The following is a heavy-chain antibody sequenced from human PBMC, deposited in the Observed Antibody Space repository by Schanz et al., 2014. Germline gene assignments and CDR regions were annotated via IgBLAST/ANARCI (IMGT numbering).Heavy chain of an antibody. J-gene: IGHJ4*02. CDR3: ARGVRIDY. D-gene: IGHD3-3*01. V-gene: IGHV3-21*01. Sequence: DVQLLESGGGLVQPGESLRLSCAASGFTFTTYAMTWVRQAPGKGLEWVSSISPSSSYIYYADSVKGRFTISRDNAKNSLYLQMNSLTAEDTAVYYCARGVRIDYWGQGTLVTVSS. CDR2: ISPSSSYI. CDR1: GFTFTTYA.